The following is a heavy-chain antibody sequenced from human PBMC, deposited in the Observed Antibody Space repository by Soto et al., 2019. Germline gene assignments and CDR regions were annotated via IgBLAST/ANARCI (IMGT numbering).Heavy chain of an antibody. Sequence: DVQLVESGGDLVQPGGALRLSCAASGFTVSDNYMNWVRQAPGKGLEWVSTIYRSGDTIYADSVKGRFTISRDNAKNTLYLPMNSLRAEDTAGYYCTRKHSMDVWGQGTTITVSS. V-gene: IGHV3-66*01. CDR3: TRKHSMDV. CDR1: GFTVSDNY. J-gene: IGHJ6*02. CDR2: IYRSGDT.